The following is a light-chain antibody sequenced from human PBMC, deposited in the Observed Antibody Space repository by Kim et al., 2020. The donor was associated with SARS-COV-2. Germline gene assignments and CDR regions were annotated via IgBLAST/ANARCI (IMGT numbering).Light chain of an antibody. Sequence: QSALTQPASVSGSPGQSITISCTGTRSDVGAYNFVSWYQQHPGKAPKLLIYDVNKRPSGVSVRFSGSKSANTASLTISGLQADDEADYYCTSYTISSISETTNYVFGTGTKVTV. CDR2: DVN. V-gene: IGLV2-14*03. J-gene: IGLJ1*01. CDR3: TSYTISSISETTNYV. CDR1: RSDVGAYNF.